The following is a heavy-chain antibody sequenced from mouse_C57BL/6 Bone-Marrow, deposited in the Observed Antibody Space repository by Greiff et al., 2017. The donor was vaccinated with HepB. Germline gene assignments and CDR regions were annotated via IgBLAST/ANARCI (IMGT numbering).Heavy chain of an antibody. D-gene: IGHD1-1*01. CDR2: INPSTGGT. CDR1: GYSFTGYY. CDR3: ARGLYYYGSRGFDY. Sequence: VQLQQSGPELVKPGASVKISCKASGYSFTGYYMNWVKQSPEKSLEWIGEINPSTGGTTYNQKFKAKATLTVDKSSSTAYMQLKSLTSEDSAVYYCARGLYYYGSRGFDYWGQGTTLTVSS. V-gene: IGHV1-42*01. J-gene: IGHJ2*01.